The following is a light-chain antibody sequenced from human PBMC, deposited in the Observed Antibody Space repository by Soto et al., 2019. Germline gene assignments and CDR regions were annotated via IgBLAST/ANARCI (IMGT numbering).Light chain of an antibody. V-gene: IGKV3-20*01. Sequence: EIVLTQSTGALSLSPGERATLSCRASQSVSSGYLAWYQQKPGQAPRLLIFATSRRATGIPDRFSGSGSGTDFTLTISRLEPEDVAVYYCQQYGSSPPITFGQGTRLEIK. J-gene: IGKJ5*01. CDR1: QSVSSGY. CDR2: ATS. CDR3: QQYGSSPPIT.